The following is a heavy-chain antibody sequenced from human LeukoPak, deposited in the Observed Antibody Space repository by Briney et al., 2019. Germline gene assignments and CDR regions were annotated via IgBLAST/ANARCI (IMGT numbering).Heavy chain of an antibody. CDR1: GNSISSGDNY. CDR2: IYTSGST. CDR3: ARGNLWDYRRYYYYMDV. Sequence: SETLSLTCTVSGNSISSGDNYWSWIRQPAGKGLEWIGRIYTSGSTNYNPSLKSRVTISGDTSKNQFSLKLYSVTAADTAVYYCARGNLWDYRRYYYYMDVWGKGTTVTVSS. D-gene: IGHD4-11*01. V-gene: IGHV4-61*02. J-gene: IGHJ6*03.